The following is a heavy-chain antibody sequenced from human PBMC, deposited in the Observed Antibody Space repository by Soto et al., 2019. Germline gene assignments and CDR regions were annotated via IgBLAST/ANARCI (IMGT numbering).Heavy chain of an antibody. CDR3: AKVGGSSL. J-gene: IGHJ4*02. V-gene: IGHV3-9*01. CDR1: GFTFDDYA. CDR2: ISWNSGSI. D-gene: IGHD1-26*01. Sequence: EVQLVESGGGLVQPGRSLRLSCAASGFTFDDYAMHWVRQAPGKGLEWVSGISWNSGSIGYADSVKGRFTISRDNAKNSLYLQMNSLRAEDTALYYCAKVGGSSLWCQGTLVTVSS.